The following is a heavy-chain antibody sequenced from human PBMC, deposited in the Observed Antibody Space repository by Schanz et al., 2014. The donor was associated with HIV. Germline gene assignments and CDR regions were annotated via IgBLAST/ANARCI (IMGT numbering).Heavy chain of an antibody. Sequence: QVQLVQSGAEVKRPGASVNVSCTTSGGSFSSSLISWVRQAPGQGLEWMGGITPIVDTANYAQKFQGRVTITADESTSTAYMELSSLRSEDTAVYYCARGRYSGSYYNYWGQGTLVTVSS. CDR3: ARGRYSGSYYNY. CDR1: GGSFSSSL. V-gene: IGHV1-69*01. J-gene: IGHJ4*02. CDR2: ITPIVDTA. D-gene: IGHD1-26*01.